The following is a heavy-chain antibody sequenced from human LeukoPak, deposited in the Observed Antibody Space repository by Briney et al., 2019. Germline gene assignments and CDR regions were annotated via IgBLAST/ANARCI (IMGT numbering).Heavy chain of an antibody. V-gene: IGHV1-69*13. J-gene: IGHJ6*03. D-gene: IGHD3-3*01. CDR2: VIPIFGTA. Sequence: GASVKVSCKASGGTFSSYAISWVRQAPGQGLEWMGGVIPIFGTANYAQKFQGRVTITADESTSTAYMELGSLRSEDTAVYYCARDKVGFFGVVIYYYYMDVWGKGTTVTVSS. CDR3: ARDKVGFFGVVIYYYYMDV. CDR1: GGTFSSYA.